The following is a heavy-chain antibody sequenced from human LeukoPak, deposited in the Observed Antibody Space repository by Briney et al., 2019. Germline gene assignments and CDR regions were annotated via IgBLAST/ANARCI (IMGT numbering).Heavy chain of an antibody. CDR1: GVSFSGYY. V-gene: IGHV4-34*01. CDR2: INHSGST. J-gene: IGHJ4*02. CDR3: ARLDSSGYYLDYYFDY. Sequence: SETLSLTCAVYGVSFSGYYWSWIRQPPGKGLEWIGEINHSGSTNYNPSLKSRVTISVDTSKNQFSLKLSSVTAADTAVYYCARLDSSGYYLDYYFDYWGQGTLVTVSS. D-gene: IGHD3-22*01.